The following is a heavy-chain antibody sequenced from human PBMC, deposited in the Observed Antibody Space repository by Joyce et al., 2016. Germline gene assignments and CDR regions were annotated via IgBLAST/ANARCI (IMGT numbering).Heavy chain of an antibody. CDR1: GDSFRGHY. CDR2: INHGGST. CDR3: ASLFPFDY. Sequence: QVQIQQWGAGLVKPSETLSLTCAVYGDSFRGHYWSWIRQSPGKGLEWIGDINHGGSTTYNPSLKSRVTMSVDTSKKHISLRLTSVTVADTAIYYCASLFPFDYWGQGTLVTVSS. V-gene: IGHV4-34*01. J-gene: IGHJ4*02.